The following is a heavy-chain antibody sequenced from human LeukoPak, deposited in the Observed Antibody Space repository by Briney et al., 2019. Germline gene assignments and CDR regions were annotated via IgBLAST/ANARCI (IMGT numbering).Heavy chain of an antibody. J-gene: IGHJ6*02. V-gene: IGHV1-46*01. CDR3: AREDVVLVDAVRYYYYGMDV. Sequence: RASVTVSCKASGYIFISYYMHWVRQAPGQGLEWMGIINPSGGSTIYAQKFQDRVTMTRDTSTSTVYMELSSLKSEDTAVYYCAREDVVLVDAVRYYYYGMDVWGQGTTVTVSS. CDR1: GYIFISYY. CDR2: INPSGGST. D-gene: IGHD2-8*01.